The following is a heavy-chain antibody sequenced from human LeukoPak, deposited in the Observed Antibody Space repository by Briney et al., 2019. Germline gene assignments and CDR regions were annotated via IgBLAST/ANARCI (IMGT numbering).Heavy chain of an antibody. D-gene: IGHD6-19*01. Sequence: PGGSLRLSCAASGFTFSTSTMNWVRQAQGQGLEWVSSISSSNDYIYYADSVKGRFTISRDNAKNSLYLQMNSLRAEDTAVYYCVRIPNSAGFPNWFDPWGQGTLVTVSS. CDR1: GFTFSTST. CDR3: VRIPNSAGFPNWFDP. CDR2: ISSSNDYI. J-gene: IGHJ5*02. V-gene: IGHV3-21*01.